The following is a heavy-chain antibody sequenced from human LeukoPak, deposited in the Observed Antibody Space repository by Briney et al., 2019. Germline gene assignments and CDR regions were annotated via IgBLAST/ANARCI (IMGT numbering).Heavy chain of an antibody. CDR1: GFTFSYYW. CDR2: IKQDGSET. D-gene: IGHD3-10*01. J-gene: IGHJ6*03. CDR3: ARDKSGTMIRGVITTYYYSMDV. Sequence: GGSLRLSCAASGFTFSYYWMSWVRQAPGKGLEWVANIKQDGSETYYVDSVKGRFTISGDNAKNSLFLQMNSLRAEDTALYYCARDKSGTMIRGVITTYYYSMDVWGKGTTVTISS. V-gene: IGHV3-7*01.